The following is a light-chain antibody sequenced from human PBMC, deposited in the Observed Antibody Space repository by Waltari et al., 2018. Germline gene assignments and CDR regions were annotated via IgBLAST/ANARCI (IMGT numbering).Light chain of an antibody. Sequence: QPPLPHPAPVSGSPGQPTTTPCPGPSSNVGVYNYVSWYQQHPGKAPKVMIYDVSKRPSGVPNRFSGSKSGSTASLTVSGLQAEDEADYYCSSYTSSTTWVFGGGTKLTVL. CDR3: SSYTSSTTWV. CDR2: DVS. V-gene: IGLV2-14*03. J-gene: IGLJ3*02. CDR1: SSNVGVYNY.